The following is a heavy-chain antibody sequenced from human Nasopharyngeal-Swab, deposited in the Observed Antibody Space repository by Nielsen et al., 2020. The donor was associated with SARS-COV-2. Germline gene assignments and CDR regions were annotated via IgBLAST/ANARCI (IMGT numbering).Heavy chain of an antibody. CDR1: GFTFSDYY. CDR3: ARPDYDASFQH. D-gene: IGHD3-22*01. V-gene: IGHV3-11*04. CDR2: ISSSGSTI. J-gene: IGHJ1*01. Sequence: GESLKISCAASGFTFSDYYMSWIRQAPGKGLEWVSYISSSGSTIYYADSVKGRFTISRDNSKNTLYLQMNSLRAEDTAVYYCARPDYDASFQHWGQGTLVTVSS.